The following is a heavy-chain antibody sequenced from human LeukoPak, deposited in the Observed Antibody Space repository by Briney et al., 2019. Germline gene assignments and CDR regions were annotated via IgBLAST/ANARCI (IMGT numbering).Heavy chain of an antibody. CDR1: GFTFSSYA. CDR2: ISGSGGST. J-gene: IGHJ4*02. D-gene: IGHD3-22*01. Sequence: GGSLRLSCAASGFTFSSYAMSWVRQAPGKGLEWVSAISGSGGSTYYADSVKGRFTISRDNSKNTLYLQMNGLRAEDTAVYYCAKTYYDRSGYYYEEYYFDYWGQGTLVTVSS. V-gene: IGHV3-23*01. CDR3: AKTYYDRSGYYYEEYYFDY.